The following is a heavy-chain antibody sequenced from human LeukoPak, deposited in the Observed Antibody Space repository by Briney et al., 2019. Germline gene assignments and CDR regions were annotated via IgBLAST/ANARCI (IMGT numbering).Heavy chain of an antibody. CDR2: IYTSGST. J-gene: IGHJ3*02. CDR3: TREYGFMTTVFHAFDI. CDR1: GGSISSGSYY. Sequence: PSQTLSLTFTVSGGSISSGSYYWSSIRQPSGKGLEWIERIYTSGSTNYNPSLKSRVTISVDTSKNQFSLKLSSVTAADTAIYYCTREYGFMTTVFHAFDIWGQGTMVTVSS. D-gene: IGHD4-17*01. V-gene: IGHV4-61*02.